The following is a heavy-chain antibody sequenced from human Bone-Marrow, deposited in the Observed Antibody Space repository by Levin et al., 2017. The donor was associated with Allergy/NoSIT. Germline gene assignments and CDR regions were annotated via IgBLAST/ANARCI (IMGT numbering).Heavy chain of an antibody. CDR1: GLTFTNYG. CDR3: AKDAGYCGDGSCYSDAFDI. V-gene: IGHV3-30*18. D-gene: IGHD2-15*01. CDR2: ISFYGRIE. J-gene: IGHJ3*02. Sequence: PGGSLRLSCAASGLTFTNYGMHWVRQAPGKGLEWVGVISFYGRIEYYGDSVKGRFSISRDNSKNTLYLQMNSLRAEDTAVYFCAKDAGYCGDGSCYSDAFDIWGQGTVVTVSS.